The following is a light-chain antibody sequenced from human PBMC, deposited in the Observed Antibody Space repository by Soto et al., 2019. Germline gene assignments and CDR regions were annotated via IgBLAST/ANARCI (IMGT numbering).Light chain of an antibody. Sequence: DIHMTQSPSTLSASVGDRVTITCRASQSISIWLAWYQQKPGKAPNLLIYKTSSLETGVPSSFSGSGSGTEFTLIISRLPPDDFASYCQQHWNDYSLTFGQGTKVEVK. CDR3: QHWNDYSLT. J-gene: IGKJ1*01. V-gene: IGKV1-5*03. CDR1: QSISIW. CDR2: KTS.